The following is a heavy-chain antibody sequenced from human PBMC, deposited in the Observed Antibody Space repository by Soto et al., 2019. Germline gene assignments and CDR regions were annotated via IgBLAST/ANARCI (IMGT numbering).Heavy chain of an antibody. CDR2: ITAFNGNT. V-gene: IGHV1-18*01. D-gene: IGHD3-3*01. J-gene: IGHJ4*02. CDR3: ARISQSDFWSGYYYFLDY. CDR1: GYTFTDYG. Sequence: QVHLVQSGAEVEKPGASVKVSCKASGYTFTDYGISWVRQAPGQGLQWMGWITAFNGNTKYAQQFQGRATIHTDTSTSTDYMELRSLESDDTAVYYCARISQSDFWSGYYYFLDYWGQGPLVTVSS.